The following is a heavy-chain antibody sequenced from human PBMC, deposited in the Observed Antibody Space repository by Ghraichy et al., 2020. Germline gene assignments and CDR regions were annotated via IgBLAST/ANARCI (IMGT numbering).Heavy chain of an antibody. D-gene: IGHD3-16*01. CDR3: ARDAGGKDY. CDR1: GFTFSRNW. J-gene: IGHJ4*02. V-gene: IGHV3-7*01. Sequence: GGSLRLSCAVSGFTFSRNWMSWVRQAPGKGLEWVANMNEDGSQRYHADSVKGRFTISRDNAKNSLYLQMNSLRVEDTAVYYCARDAGGKDYWGQGILVTVSS. CDR2: MNEDGSQR.